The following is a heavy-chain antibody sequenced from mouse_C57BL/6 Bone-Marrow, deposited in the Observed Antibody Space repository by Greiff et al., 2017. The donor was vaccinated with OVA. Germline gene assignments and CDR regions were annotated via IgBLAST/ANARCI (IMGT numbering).Heavy chain of an antibody. J-gene: IGHJ2*01. Sequence: EVQLQQSGPELVKPGASVKISCQASGYSFTDYNMNWVKQSNGKSLEWIGVINPKYGNTSYNQKFKGKATLTVDHSSSTAYMPLNSLTSEDSAVYYCAREEEYDGYSDYWGQGTTLTVSS. V-gene: IGHV1-39*01. CDR3: AREEEYDGYSDY. CDR1: GYSFTDYN. D-gene: IGHD2-3*01. CDR2: INPKYGNT.